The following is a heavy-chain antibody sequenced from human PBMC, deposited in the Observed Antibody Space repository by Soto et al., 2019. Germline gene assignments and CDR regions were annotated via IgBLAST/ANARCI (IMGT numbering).Heavy chain of an antibody. J-gene: IGHJ4*02. V-gene: IGHV3-66*01. D-gene: IGHD6-19*01. CDR1: GFIVSSNY. CDR3: ARALPCIAVNFDH. Sequence: EVQLVESGGGLVQPGGSLRLSCAASGFIVSSNYMSWVRQAPGKGLEWVSVLYSGGTTYYADSVRGRFTISRDNSKNTLYLQMNRLRAEDTAVYYCARALPCIAVNFDHWGQGTLVTVSS. CDR2: LYSGGTT.